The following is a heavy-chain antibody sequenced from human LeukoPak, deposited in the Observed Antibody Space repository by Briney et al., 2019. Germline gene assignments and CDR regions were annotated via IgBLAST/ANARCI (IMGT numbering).Heavy chain of an antibody. V-gene: IGHV3-33*01. J-gene: IGHJ4*02. CDR3: ARDICSGSYCLDY. CDR2: IWRDGSNK. D-gene: IGHD3-10*02. CDR1: GFTFTSHG. Sequence: PGKSLRLSCAASGFTFTSHGLHWVRQAPGKGLEWVTLIWRDGSNKYYADSVKGRFTISRDNSKSTLYLQMNSLRAEVTAVYYCARDICSGSYCLDYWGQGTLVTVSS.